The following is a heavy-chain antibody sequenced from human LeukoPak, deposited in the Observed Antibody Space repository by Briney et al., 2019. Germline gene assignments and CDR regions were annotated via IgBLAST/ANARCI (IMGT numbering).Heavy chain of an antibody. Sequence: GGSLRLSCAASGFTFSTYWMSWVRQAPGKGLVWVSRINSDGSSTSYADSVKGRFTISRDNAKNTLYLQMNSLRAEDTAVYYCVRDYAGYSSSFYTEGTYYFDYWGQGTLVTVSS. J-gene: IGHJ4*02. D-gene: IGHD6-13*01. V-gene: IGHV3-74*01. CDR3: VRDYAGYSSSFYTEGTYYFDY. CDR2: INSDGSST. CDR1: GFTFSTYW.